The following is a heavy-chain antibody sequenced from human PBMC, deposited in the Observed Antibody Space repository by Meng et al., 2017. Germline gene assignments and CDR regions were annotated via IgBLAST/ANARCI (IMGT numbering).Heavy chain of an antibody. CDR1: GGSFSGYY. J-gene: IGHJ4*02. D-gene: IGHD5-18*01. CDR2: INHSGST. Sequence: GSLRLSCAVYGGSFSGYYGSWIRQPPGKGLEWIGEINHSGSTNYNPSLKSRVTISVDTSKNQFSLKLSSVTAADTAVYYCARAKDTAMVFDYWGQGTLVTVSS. V-gene: IGHV4-34*01. CDR3: ARAKDTAMVFDY.